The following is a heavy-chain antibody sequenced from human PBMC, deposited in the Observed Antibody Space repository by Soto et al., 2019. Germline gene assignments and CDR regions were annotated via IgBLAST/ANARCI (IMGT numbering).Heavy chain of an antibody. Sequence: GGSLRLSCAASGFTFSRYEMKWVRQAPGKGLEWVSYISSSSSTIYYADSVKGRFTISRDNAKNSLYLQMKSLSAEDTAVYHCARVGYGSSGNHGMDVWGQGTTVTVSS. V-gene: IGHV3-48*03. D-gene: IGHD3-22*01. CDR1: GFTFSRYE. CDR3: ARVGYGSSGNHGMDV. J-gene: IGHJ6*02. CDR2: ISSSSSTI.